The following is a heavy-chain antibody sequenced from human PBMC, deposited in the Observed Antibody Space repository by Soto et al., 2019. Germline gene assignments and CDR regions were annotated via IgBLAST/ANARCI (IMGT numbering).Heavy chain of an antibody. J-gene: IGHJ4*02. D-gene: IGHD3-22*01. V-gene: IGHV3-23*01. CDR3: AKTLYYYDTGGYQ. Sequence: EVQLLESGGGLVQPGGSLRLSCAASGFTFSSYAMSWVRQAPGKGLEWVSTISGSGGSTYYADSVKGRFTISRDNSKNTMYLQTNSLRAEDTAVYYCAKTLYYYDTGGYQWGQGTLVTVSS. CDR1: GFTFSSYA. CDR2: ISGSGGST.